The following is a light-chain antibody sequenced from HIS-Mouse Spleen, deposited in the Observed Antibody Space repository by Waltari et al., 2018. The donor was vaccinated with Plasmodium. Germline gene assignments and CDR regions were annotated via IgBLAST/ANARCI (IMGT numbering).Light chain of an antibody. CDR2: EDS. CDR3: YSTDSSGNHRV. Sequence: SYELTQPHSVSVSPGQTARITCSGDALPKKYAYWYQQNSGQAPVLVIYEDSKRPSGIPERFSGSSSGTMATLTISGAQVEDEADYYCYSTDSSGNHRVFGGGTKLTVL. V-gene: IGLV3-10*01. CDR1: ALPKKY. J-gene: IGLJ3*02.